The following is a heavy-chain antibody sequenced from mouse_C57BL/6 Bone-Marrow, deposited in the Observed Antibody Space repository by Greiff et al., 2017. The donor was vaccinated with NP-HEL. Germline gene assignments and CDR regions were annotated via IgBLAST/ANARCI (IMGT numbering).Heavy chain of an antibody. CDR1: GYEFSNYW. V-gene: IGHV1-80*01. J-gene: IGHJ3*01. CDR2: IYPGDGDT. Sequence: QVHVKQSGAELVKPGASVKISCKASGYEFSNYWMNWVKQRPGKGLEWIGQIYPGDGDTNYNGKFKDKATLTADKSSSTAYMQRSRLTSEDSAVYVCARGAYWGQGTLVTVSA. CDR3: ARGAY.